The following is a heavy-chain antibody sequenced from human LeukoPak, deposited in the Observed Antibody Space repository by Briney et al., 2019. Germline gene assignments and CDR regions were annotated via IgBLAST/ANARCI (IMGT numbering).Heavy chain of an antibody. Sequence: ASVKVSCKTSGYSFTAFYIHWVRRAPGQGLEWMGWIHPRRGDTNYAQKFQGRVTMTRDTSISTVYMELSSLRSEDTAVYYCARHSLIGTTPFDYWGRGTLVTVPS. D-gene: IGHD1-20*01. CDR3: ARHSLIGTTPFDY. V-gene: IGHV1-2*02. CDR2: IHPRRGDT. CDR1: GYSFTAFY. J-gene: IGHJ4*02.